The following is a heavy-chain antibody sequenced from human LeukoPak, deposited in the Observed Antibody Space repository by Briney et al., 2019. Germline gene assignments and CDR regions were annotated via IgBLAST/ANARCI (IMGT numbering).Heavy chain of an antibody. V-gene: IGHV3-23*01. J-gene: IGHJ4*02. Sequence: GGSLRLSCAASGFTFSNYAMNWVRQAPGKGLEWVSKIGGSGDSIYYADSVKGQFTISRDNSKNTLYLQMNSLRVEDTAIYYCAKDQGSHRESDYWGQGTLVTVSS. CDR2: IGGSGDSI. CDR3: AKDQGSHRESDY. CDR1: GFTFSNYA. D-gene: IGHD3-16*02.